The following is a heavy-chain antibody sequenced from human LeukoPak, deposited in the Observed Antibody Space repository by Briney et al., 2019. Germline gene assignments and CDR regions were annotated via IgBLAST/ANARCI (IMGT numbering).Heavy chain of an antibody. J-gene: IGHJ4*02. Sequence: ASVKVSCKASGYTFTSYDINWVRQATGQGHEWMGWVNPNSGNTGYAQKFQGRVTITRNTSISTAYLELNSLRSEDTAVYYCARGRAIFGVVIQFDYWGQGTLVTVSS. CDR1: GYTFTSYD. D-gene: IGHD3-3*01. CDR2: VNPNSGNT. V-gene: IGHV1-8*03. CDR3: ARGRAIFGVVIQFDY.